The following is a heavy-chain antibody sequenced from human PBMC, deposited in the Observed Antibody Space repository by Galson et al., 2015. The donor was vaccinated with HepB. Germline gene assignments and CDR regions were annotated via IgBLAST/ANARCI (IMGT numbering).Heavy chain of an antibody. CDR2: IKQDGSEK. J-gene: IGHJ4*02. CDR3: ARVFGSSWSPFDY. D-gene: IGHD6-13*01. CDR1: GFTFSSYW. Sequence: SLRLSCAASGFTFSSYWMSWVRQAPGKGLEWVANIKQDGSEKYYVDSVKGRFTISRDNAKNSLYLQMNSLRAEDTAVYYCARVFGSSWSPFDYWGQGTLVTVSS. V-gene: IGHV3-7*01.